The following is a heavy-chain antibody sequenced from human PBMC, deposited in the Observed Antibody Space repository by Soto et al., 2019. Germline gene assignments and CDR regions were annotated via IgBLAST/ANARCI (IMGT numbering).Heavy chain of an antibody. J-gene: IGHJ4*02. CDR1: GYSISSGYY. V-gene: IGHV4-38-2*02. CDR3: ARDHSSSSGGY. Sequence: SETLSLTCAVSGYSISSGYYWGWIRQPPGKGLEWIGSIYHSGSTYYNPSPKSRVTISVDTSKNQFSLKLSSVTAADTAVYYCARDHSSSSGGYLGQGTLVTVSS. D-gene: IGHD6-6*01. CDR2: IYHSGST.